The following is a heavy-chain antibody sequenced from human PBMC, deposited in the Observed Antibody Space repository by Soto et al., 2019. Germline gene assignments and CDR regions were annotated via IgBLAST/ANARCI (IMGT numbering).Heavy chain of an antibody. CDR2: MNPNSGNT. CDR3: ARSFLGNRRSTPRGYFDY. D-gene: IGHD3-10*01. CDR1: GYTFTSYD. Sequence: ASVKVSCKASGYTFTSYDINWVRQATGQGLEWMGWMNPNSGNTGYAQKFQGRVTMTRNTSISTAYMELSSLRSEDTAVYYCARSFLGNRRSTPRGYFDYWGQGTLVTVSS. V-gene: IGHV1-8*01. J-gene: IGHJ4*02.